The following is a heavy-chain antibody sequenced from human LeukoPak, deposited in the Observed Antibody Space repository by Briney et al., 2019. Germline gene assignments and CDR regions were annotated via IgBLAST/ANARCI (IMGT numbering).Heavy chain of an antibody. V-gene: IGHV4-30-4*01. Sequence: SETLSLTCTVSGGSISSGDYYWSWIRQPPGKGLEWIGYIYYSGSTYYNPSLKSRVTISVDTSKNQFSLKLSSVIAADTAVYYCAREVGDCSGGSCYFPDRELFDYWGQGTLVTVSS. D-gene: IGHD2-15*01. CDR2: IYYSGST. CDR3: AREVGDCSGGSCYFPDRELFDY. J-gene: IGHJ4*02. CDR1: GGSISSGDYY.